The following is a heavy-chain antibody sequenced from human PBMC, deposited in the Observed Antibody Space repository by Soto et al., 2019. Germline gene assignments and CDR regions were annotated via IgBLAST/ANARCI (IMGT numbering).Heavy chain of an antibody. Sequence: GASVKVSCKSSGYTFTSYYMHWVRQAPGQGLEWMGIINPSGGSTSYAQKFQGRVTMTRDTSTSTVYMELSSLRSEDTAVYYCASATRTEFGEFDYYYYGMDVWGQGTTVTVSS. V-gene: IGHV1-46*01. CDR3: ASATRTEFGEFDYYYYGMDV. J-gene: IGHJ6*02. CDR2: INPSGGST. D-gene: IGHD3-10*01. CDR1: GYTFTSYY.